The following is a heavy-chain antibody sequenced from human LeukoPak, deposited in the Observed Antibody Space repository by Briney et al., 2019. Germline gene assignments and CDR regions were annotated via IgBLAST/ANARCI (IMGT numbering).Heavy chain of an antibody. Sequence: GGSLRLSCAASGFTFNDYYMSWIRQAPGKGREWFSYINIGGTNTHYADSVKGRFTISRDNAKKSLYLEMNNLRAEDTAVYYCATDGAGFDTWGQGVLVTVSS. J-gene: IGHJ5*02. CDR2: INIGGTNT. CDR1: GFTFNDYY. CDR3: ATDGAGFDT. V-gene: IGHV3-11*01.